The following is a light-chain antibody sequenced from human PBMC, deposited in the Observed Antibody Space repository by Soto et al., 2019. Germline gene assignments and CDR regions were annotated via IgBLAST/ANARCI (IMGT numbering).Light chain of an antibody. V-gene: IGKV3-11*01. Sequence: EIVLTQSPATLSLSPGERATLSCRASQSVSSYLAWYQQKPGQAPRLLIYDASNRATVIPARFSGSGSGTDFTLTISSLEPEDFAVYYCQQRSTWPITFGQGTRLEIK. CDR1: QSVSSY. J-gene: IGKJ5*01. CDR2: DAS. CDR3: QQRSTWPIT.